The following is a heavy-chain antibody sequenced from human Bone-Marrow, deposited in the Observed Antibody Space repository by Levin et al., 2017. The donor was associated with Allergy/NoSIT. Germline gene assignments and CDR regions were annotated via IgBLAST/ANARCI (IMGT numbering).Heavy chain of an antibody. D-gene: IGHD6-19*01. CDR3: ARSSSGWPRYFDY. CDR1: GFSLSPSGMC. CDR2: IDWEDNK. J-gene: IGHJ4*02. V-gene: IGHV2-70*12. Sequence: SGPTLVKPTQTLTLTCTFSGFSLSPSGMCVSWIRPPPGKALEWLALIDWEDNKKYSLSLKTRLSISKDTSENQVVLSMTNVDPMDTATYYCARSSSGWPRYFDYWDQGTLVTVSS.